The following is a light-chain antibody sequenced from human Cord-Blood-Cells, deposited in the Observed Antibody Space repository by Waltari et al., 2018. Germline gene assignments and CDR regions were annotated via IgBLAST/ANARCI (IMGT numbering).Light chain of an antibody. CDR3: QQYYSTRT. CDR1: QSVLYSSNNKNY. J-gene: IGKJ1*01. V-gene: IGKV4-1*01. CDR2: WAS. Sequence: DLVMTQSPDSLAVSLGERATIHCKSSQSVLYSSNNKNYVAWYQHKPGQPPKLLIYWASTRESGVPDRFSGSGSGTDFTLTISSLQAEDVAVYYCQQYYSTRTFGQGTKVEIK.